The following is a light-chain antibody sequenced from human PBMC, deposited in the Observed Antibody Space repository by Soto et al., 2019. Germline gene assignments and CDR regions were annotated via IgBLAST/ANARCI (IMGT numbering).Light chain of an antibody. CDR1: QSSRCS. Sequence: LQMTQSPSTLSASLGDIVTIXCRASQSSRCSLSWDQQKAGKAPKLLIYDDSSLDSRVQSRFSGSGSWTEFTITISSLQPDDFATYSCQQYYSYRRRFGQGTKVDI. CDR3: QQYYSYRRR. V-gene: IGKV1-5*01. J-gene: IGKJ1*01. CDR2: DDS.